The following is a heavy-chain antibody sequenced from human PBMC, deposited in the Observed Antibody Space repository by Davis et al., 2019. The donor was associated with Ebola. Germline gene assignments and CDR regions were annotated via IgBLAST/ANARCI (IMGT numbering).Heavy chain of an antibody. CDR2: ISTHNGNT. CDR1: GYIFTNFW. J-gene: IGHJ4*02. CDR3: AKGDMAATGIDY. Sequence: ASVKVSCKTSGYIFTNFWITWVRQAPGQGLEWMGWISTHNGNTDYAQKVQGRVTMTTDTSTSTAYMELRSLRSDDTAVYFCAKGDMAATGIDYWGQGTLVTVSS. V-gene: IGHV1-18*01. D-gene: IGHD6-13*01.